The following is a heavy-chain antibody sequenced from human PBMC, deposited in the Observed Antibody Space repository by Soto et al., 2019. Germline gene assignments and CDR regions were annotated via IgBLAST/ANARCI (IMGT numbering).Heavy chain of an antibody. CDR1: GASLGGFH. J-gene: IGHJ3*02. CDR3: ARSPLGYDYVRQTWREVGDSFDI. V-gene: IGHV4-34*12. Sequence: TSETLSLTCAIYGASLGGFHWTWLRQAPGKGLEWIGELIHGGSTNYNPSLKSRVSFSLDTSKNQFSLHLMSVTAADTAVYYCARSPLGYDYVRQTWREVGDSFDISGRGTMVTVSS. D-gene: IGHD3-16*01. CDR2: LIHGGST.